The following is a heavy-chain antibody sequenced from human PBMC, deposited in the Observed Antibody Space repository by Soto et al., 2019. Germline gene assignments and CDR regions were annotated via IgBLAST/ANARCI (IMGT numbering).Heavy chain of an antibody. J-gene: IGHJ3*01. CDR2: AHYSGTT. Sequence: PSETLSLTCTVFGGSVSSYYWTWIRQPLGKGLEWIGYAHYSGTTNYSPSLRGRVIMSVDTSKNQFSLKLNSVTAADAAVYYCATGSASSTPDAFDVWDRGTVVTVSS. D-gene: IGHD2-15*01. V-gene: IGHV4-59*02. CDR3: ATGSASSTPDAFDV. CDR1: GGSVSSYY.